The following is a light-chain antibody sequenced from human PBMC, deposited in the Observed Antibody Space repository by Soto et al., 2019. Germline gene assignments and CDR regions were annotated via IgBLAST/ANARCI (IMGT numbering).Light chain of an antibody. J-gene: IGKJ4*01. CDR3: QQRSNWPPLT. CDR1: QSVSNY. V-gene: IGKV3-11*01. Sequence: DIVLTQSPATLSLSPGEGATLSCRASQSVSNYLAWYQQKPRQAPRLLIYDTSNRAPGIPARFSGSGSGTDFTLTISSLQPEDSAVYYCQQRSNWPPLTFGGGTKVEIK. CDR2: DTS.